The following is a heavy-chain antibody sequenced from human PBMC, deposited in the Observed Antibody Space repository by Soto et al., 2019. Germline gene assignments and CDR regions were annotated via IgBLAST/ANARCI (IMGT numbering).Heavy chain of an antibody. J-gene: IGHJ4*02. CDR1: GGSISSGDYY. Sequence: QVQLQESGPGLVKPSQTLSLTCTVSGGSISSGDYYWSWIRQPPGKGLEWIGYIYYSGSTYYNPSLKRRVTISVDTSKNHFSLKLSSVTAADTAVYYCASRRTTTYCSGGSCYARGFDYWGQGTLVTVSS. CDR2: IYYSGST. V-gene: IGHV4-30-4*01. CDR3: ASRRTTTYCSGGSCYARGFDY. D-gene: IGHD2-15*01.